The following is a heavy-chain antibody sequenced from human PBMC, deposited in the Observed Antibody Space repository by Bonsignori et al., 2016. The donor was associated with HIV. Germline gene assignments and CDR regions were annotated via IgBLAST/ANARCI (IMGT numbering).Heavy chain of an antibody. V-gene: IGHV4-34*01. CDR2: VSHTSHSGTS. CDR3: ARGSDGDGGLGY. D-gene: IGHD5-24*01. J-gene: IGHJ4*02. Sequence: PGKGLEWIGEVSHTSHSGTSNFNPSLKSRVTISVNTSKNQFSLNLTSVTAADTGVYYCARGSDGDGGLGYWGQGTLVTVSS.